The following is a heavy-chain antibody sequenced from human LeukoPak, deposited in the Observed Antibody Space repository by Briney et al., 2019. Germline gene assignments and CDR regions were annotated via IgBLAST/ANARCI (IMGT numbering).Heavy chain of an antibody. Sequence: GASVKVSCKASGYTFTSYDINWVRQATGQGLEWMGWMNPNSGNTGYAQKFQGRVTMTRDTSISTAYMELSRLRSDDTAVYYCARGRYDYVWGSYRSHFDYWGQGTLVTVSS. D-gene: IGHD3-16*02. CDR1: GYTFTSYD. J-gene: IGHJ4*02. CDR3: ARGRYDYVWGSYRSHFDY. CDR2: MNPNSGNT. V-gene: IGHV1-8*01.